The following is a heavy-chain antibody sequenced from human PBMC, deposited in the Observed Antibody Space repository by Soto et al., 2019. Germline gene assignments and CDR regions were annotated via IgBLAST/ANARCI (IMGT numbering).Heavy chain of an antibody. CDR2: ISYDGSNK. CDR3: ARPAVLRYFDWLSVYNWFDP. J-gene: IGHJ5*02. CDR1: GFTFSSYA. Sequence: GGSLRLSCAASGFTFSSYAMHWVRQAPGKGLEWVAVISYDGSNKYYADSVKGRFTISRDNSKNTLYLQMNSLRAEDTAVYYCARPAVLRYFDWLSVYNWFDPWGQGTLVTVSS. V-gene: IGHV3-30-3*01. D-gene: IGHD3-9*01.